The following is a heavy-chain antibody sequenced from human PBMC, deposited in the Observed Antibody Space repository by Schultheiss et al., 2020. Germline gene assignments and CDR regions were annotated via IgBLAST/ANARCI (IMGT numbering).Heavy chain of an antibody. Sequence: SETLSLTCAVYGGSFSGYYWSWIRQPPGKGLEWIGYIYYTGSTNYNPSLKSRVTMSLDTSQNQVSLRLSSVTAADTAVYYCAKRDVLLFYMDVWGKGTTVTVSS. CDR1: GGSFSGYY. J-gene: IGHJ6*03. D-gene: IGHD3-10*01. V-gene: IGHV4-59*12. CDR3: AKRDVLLFYMDV. CDR2: IYYTGST.